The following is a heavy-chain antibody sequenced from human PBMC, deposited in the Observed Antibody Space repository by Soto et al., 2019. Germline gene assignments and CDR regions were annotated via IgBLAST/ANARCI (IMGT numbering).Heavy chain of an antibody. CDR3: VQSRCGGDCLQSYSSHSYYGLDV. J-gene: IGHJ6*02. D-gene: IGHD2-21*02. Sequence: QITLKESGPTLVKPTQTLTLTCTFPGFSFSSIGEGVGWIRQPPGKALEWLALIYWDDDKRYSPSLKSRLTITKDTSTTQVVLTMTNMDPVDTATYYCVQSRCGGDCLQSYSSHSYYGLDVWGQGTTVTVSS. CDR2: IYWDDDK. CDR1: GFSFSSIGEG. V-gene: IGHV2-5*02.